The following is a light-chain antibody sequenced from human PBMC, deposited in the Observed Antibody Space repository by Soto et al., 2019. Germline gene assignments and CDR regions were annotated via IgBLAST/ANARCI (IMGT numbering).Light chain of an antibody. CDR2: DVS. Sequence: QSALTQPRSVSGSPGQSVTISCTGASIDVGRYNYVSWYQQHPGKAPKLMIYDVSKRPSGVPDRFSGSKSGNTASLTISGLQAEDEADYYCCSFAGSYTFVFGTGTKLTVL. CDR1: SIDVGRYNY. J-gene: IGLJ1*01. V-gene: IGLV2-11*01. CDR3: CSFAGSYTFV.